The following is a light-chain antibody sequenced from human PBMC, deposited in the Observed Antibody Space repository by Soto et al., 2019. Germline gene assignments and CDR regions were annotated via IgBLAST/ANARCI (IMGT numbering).Light chain of an antibody. Sequence: SVLTQPRSVSGSPGQSLTISCTGTSSDVGGYNYVSWYQQYPGKVPKLMIYDVTKRPSGVPDRFSGSKPGNTASLTISGLQAEDEADYYCCSHAGSYTYVFGTGTKVTVL. CDR3: CSHAGSYTYV. CDR1: SSDVGGYNY. J-gene: IGLJ1*01. V-gene: IGLV2-11*01. CDR2: DVT.